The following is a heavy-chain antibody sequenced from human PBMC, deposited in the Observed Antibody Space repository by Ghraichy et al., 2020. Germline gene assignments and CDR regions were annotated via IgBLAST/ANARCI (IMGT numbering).Heavy chain of an antibody. CDR3: ARTLTPRDSSGYYPIPDAFDI. CDR2: IYYSGST. CDR1: GGSISSSSYY. Sequence: SETLSLTCTVSGGSISSSSYYWGWIRQPPGKGLEWIGSIYYSGSTYYNPSLKSRVTISVDTSKNQFSLKLSSVTAADTAVYYCARTLTPRDSSGYYPIPDAFDIWGQGTMVTVSS. V-gene: IGHV4-39*01. D-gene: IGHD3-22*01. J-gene: IGHJ3*02.